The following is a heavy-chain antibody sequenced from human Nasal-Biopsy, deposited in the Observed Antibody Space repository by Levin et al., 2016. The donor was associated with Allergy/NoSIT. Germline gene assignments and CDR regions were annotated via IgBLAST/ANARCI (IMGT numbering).Heavy chain of an antibody. D-gene: IGHD2-15*01. J-gene: IGHJ5*02. CDR2: IGGSSSVI. CDR1: GFNFHTYT. Sequence: GGSLRLSCVGSGFNFHTYTMNWVRQAPGKGLEWISSIGGSSSVINYADSVKGRFTISRDNAKNSLYLQMNSLRADDTAVYYCARDVGYCPTGKCYAWFDPWGQGTLVTVSS. CDR3: ARDVGYCPTGKCYAWFDP. V-gene: IGHV3-48*04.